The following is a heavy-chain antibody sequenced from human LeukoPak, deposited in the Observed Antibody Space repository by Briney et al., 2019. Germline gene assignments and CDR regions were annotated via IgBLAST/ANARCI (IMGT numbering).Heavy chain of an antibody. D-gene: IGHD3-22*01. CDR3: ARVTPYYYDSSLDI. Sequence: SETLSLICTVSGGSISSGDYYWSWIRQPPGKGLEWIGYIYYSGSTYYNPSLRSRVTISVDTSKNQFSLKLSSVTAADTAVYYCARVTPYYYDSSLDIWGQGTMVTVSS. CDR2: IYYSGST. CDR1: GGSISSGDYY. V-gene: IGHV4-30-4*01. J-gene: IGHJ3*02.